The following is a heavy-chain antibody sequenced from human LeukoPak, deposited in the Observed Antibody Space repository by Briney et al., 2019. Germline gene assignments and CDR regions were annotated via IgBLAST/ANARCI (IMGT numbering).Heavy chain of an antibody. CDR1: GFTFSSHA. Sequence: GGSLRLSCAASGFTFSSHAMNWVRQAPGKGLEWVAVISYEGSNKYYADSVKGRFTISRDNSKNTLYLQMNSLRAEDTAVYYCARESYDAFDIWGQGTMVTVSS. J-gene: IGHJ3*02. CDR3: ARESYDAFDI. V-gene: IGHV3-30-3*01. D-gene: IGHD1-26*01. CDR2: ISYEGSNK.